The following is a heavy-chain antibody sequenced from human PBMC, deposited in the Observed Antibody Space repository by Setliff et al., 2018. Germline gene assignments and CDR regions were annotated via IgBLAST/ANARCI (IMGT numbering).Heavy chain of an antibody. CDR2: IYTSGST. CDR3: ARKGISALSGAFDM. V-gene: IGHV4-4*07. D-gene: IGHD1-26*01. Sequence: SETLSLTCTVSGGSISNYYWSWIRQPPGKGLEWIGRIYTSGSTNYNPSLKSRVPMSVDTSKNQFSLKLSSVTAADTAVYYCARKGISALSGAFDMWGQGTMVTVSS. J-gene: IGHJ3*02. CDR1: GGSISNYY.